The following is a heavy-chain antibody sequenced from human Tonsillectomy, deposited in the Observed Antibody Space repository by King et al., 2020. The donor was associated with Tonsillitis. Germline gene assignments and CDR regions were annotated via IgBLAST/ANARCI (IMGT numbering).Heavy chain of an antibody. CDR2: ISSSSSTI. D-gene: IGHD6-13*01. CDR1: GFTFSSYS. V-gene: IGHV3-48*01. CDR3: ARDQRSIAAAGAPFDY. Sequence: VQLVESGGGLVQPGGSLRLSCAASGFTFSSYSMNWVRQAPGKGLEWVSYISSSSSTIYYADSVKGRFTISRDNAKNSLYLQMNSLRAEDTAVYYCARDQRSIAAAGAPFDYWGQGTLVTVSS. J-gene: IGHJ4*02.